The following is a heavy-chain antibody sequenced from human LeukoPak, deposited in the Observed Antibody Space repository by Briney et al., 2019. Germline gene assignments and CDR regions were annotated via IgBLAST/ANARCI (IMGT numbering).Heavy chain of an antibody. V-gene: IGHV3-30-3*01. CDR1: GFTFSSYA. D-gene: IGHD3-3*01. J-gene: IGHJ6*03. CDR3: ARDPGGNLRFLEWLPIPYYMDV. CDR2: ISYDGSNK. Sequence: GRSLRLSCAASGFTFSSYAMHWVRQAPGKGLEWVAVISYDGSNKYYADSVKGRFTISRDNSKNTLYLQMNSLRAEDTAVYYCARDPGGNLRFLEWLPIPYYMDVWGKGTTVTVSS.